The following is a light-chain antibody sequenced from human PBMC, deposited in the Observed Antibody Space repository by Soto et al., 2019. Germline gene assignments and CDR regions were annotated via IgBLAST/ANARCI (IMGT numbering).Light chain of an antibody. V-gene: IGLV3-1*01. CDR1: KLGDKY. CDR2: QDS. J-gene: IGLJ1*01. CDR3: QAWDSSTAHYV. Sequence: SYELTQPPSVSVSPGQTASITCSGDKLGDKYACWYQQKPGQSPVLVIYQDSKRPSGIPERFSGSNSGNTATLTISGTQAMDEADYYCQAWDSSTAHYVFGTGNKLTVL.